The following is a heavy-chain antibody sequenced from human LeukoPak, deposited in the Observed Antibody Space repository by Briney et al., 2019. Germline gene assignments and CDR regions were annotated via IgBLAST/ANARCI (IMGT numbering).Heavy chain of an antibody. CDR2: IKQDGSEK. D-gene: IGHD3-3*01. V-gene: IGHV3-7*01. Sequence: GGSLRLSCAASGFTFSSYWMSWVRQAPGKGLEGVANIKQDGSEKYYVDSVKGRFNISRDNAKNSLYLQMNSLRAEDTAVYYCARDLRLREWLSSHDAFDIWGQGTMVTVSS. CDR1: GFTFSSYW. J-gene: IGHJ3*02. CDR3: ARDLRLREWLSSHDAFDI.